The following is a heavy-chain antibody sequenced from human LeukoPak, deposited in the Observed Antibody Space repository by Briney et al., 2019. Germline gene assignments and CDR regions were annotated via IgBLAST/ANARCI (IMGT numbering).Heavy chain of an antibody. D-gene: IGHD6-19*01. CDR1: GYTFTTYA. CDR2: INTNTGNP. V-gene: IGHV7-4-1*02. Sequence: ASVKVSCKASGYTFTTYAMNWVRQAPGQGLEWMGWINTNTGNPTYAQGFTGRFVFSLDTSVSTAYLQISSLKAEDTAVYYCARVSPYNSISSGWYDQYFDYWGQGTLVTVSS. J-gene: IGHJ4*02. CDR3: ARVSPYNSISSGWYDQYFDY.